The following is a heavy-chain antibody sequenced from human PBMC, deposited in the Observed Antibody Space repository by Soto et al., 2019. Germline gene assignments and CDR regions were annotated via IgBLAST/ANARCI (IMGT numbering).Heavy chain of an antibody. CDR2: MNPNSGNT. J-gene: IGHJ5*02. V-gene: IGHV1-8*01. CDR1: GYAFTSYD. D-gene: IGHD6-13*01. Sequence: ASVKVSCKASGYAFTSYDINWVRQATGQGLEWMGWMNPNSGNTGYAQKFQGRVTMTRNTSISTAYMELSSLRSEDTAVYYCARGVREGAAPWQNWFDPWGPGTLVTVSS. CDR3: ARGVREGAAPWQNWFDP.